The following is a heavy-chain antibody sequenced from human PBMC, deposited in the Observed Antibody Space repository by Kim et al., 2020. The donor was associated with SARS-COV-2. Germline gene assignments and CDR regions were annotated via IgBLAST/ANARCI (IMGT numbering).Heavy chain of an antibody. CDR2: ISSTGGGT. J-gene: IGHJ1*01. CDR1: GFTFSNYA. D-gene: IGHD2-15*01. CDR3: TRVGGHSGADNDF. V-gene: IGHV3-23*01. Sequence: GGSLRLSCAASGFTFSNYAMSWVRQAPGRGLEWVSVISSTGGGTSYAAPVKGRFTISRDSSKNTLFLQLYSLTAADTADYYLTRVGGHSGADNDFRGQ.